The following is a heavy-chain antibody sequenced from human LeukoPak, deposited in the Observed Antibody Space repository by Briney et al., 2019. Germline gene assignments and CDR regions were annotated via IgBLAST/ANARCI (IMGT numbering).Heavy chain of an antibody. J-gene: IGHJ4*02. CDR2: ISYDGSNK. Sequence: PGGSLRLSCAASGFTFSSYAMHWVRQAPGKGLEWVAVISYDGSNKYYADSVKGRFTISRDNSKNTLYLQMNSLRAEDTAVYYCARPWRREWLLDYWGQETLVTVSS. CDR1: GFTFSSYA. CDR3: ARPWRREWLLDY. V-gene: IGHV3-30*04. D-gene: IGHD3-3*01.